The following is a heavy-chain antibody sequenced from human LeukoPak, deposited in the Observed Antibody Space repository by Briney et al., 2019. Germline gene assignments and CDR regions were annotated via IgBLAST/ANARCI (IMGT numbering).Heavy chain of an antibody. Sequence: SQTLSLTCAISGDSVSSNSAAWNWIRQSPSRGLEWLGRTYYRSKWYNDYAVSVKSRITINPDTSKNQFSLQLNSVTPEGTAVYYCARVTSDYGGTNYYYYGMDVWGQGTTVTVSS. CDR3: ARVTSDYGGTNYYYYGMDV. V-gene: IGHV6-1*01. CDR1: GDSVSSNSAA. CDR2: TYYRSKWYN. J-gene: IGHJ6*02. D-gene: IGHD4-23*01.